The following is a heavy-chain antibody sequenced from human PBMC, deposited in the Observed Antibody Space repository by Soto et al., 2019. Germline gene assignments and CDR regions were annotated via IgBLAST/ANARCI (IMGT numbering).Heavy chain of an antibody. CDR2: ISWNSGSI. D-gene: IGHD6-19*01. Sequence: SLRLSCAASGFTFDDYAMHWVRQAPGKGLEWVSGISWNSGSIGYADSVKGRFTISRDNAKNSLYLQMNSLRAEDTALYYCAKGSIREWLVPPFDYWGQGTLVTVPQ. V-gene: IGHV3-9*01. J-gene: IGHJ4*02. CDR1: GFTFDDYA. CDR3: AKGSIREWLVPPFDY.